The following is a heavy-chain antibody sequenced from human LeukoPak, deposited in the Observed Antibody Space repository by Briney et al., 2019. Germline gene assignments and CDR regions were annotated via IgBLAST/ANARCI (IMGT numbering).Heavy chain of an antibody. J-gene: IGHJ4*02. CDR2: ISYDGSNK. V-gene: IGHV3-30*07. D-gene: IGHD3-10*01. CDR1: GFTFSSYA. CDR3: ARDFSENYGSGSYPVDY. Sequence: GGSLRLSCAASGFTFSSYAMHWVRQAPSKGLEWVAVISYDGSNKYYADSVKGRFTISRDNSKNTLYLQMNSLRAEDTAVYYCARDFSENYGSGSYPVDYWGQGTLVTVSS.